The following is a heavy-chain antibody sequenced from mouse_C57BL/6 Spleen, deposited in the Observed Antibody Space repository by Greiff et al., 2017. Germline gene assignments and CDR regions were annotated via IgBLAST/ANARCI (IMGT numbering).Heavy chain of an antibody. J-gene: IGHJ3*01. V-gene: IGHV1-64*01. CDR3: ARGDLYGRGAY. CDR2: IHPNSGRT. CDR1: GYTFTSYW. D-gene: IGHD1-1*01. Sequence: QVQLQQPGAELVKPGASVKLSCKASGYTFTSYWMHWVKQRPGQGLEWIGMIHPNSGRTNYNEKFKSKATLTVDKSSSTAYMQLSSLTSEDSAVYYCARGDLYGRGAYWGQGTLVTVSA.